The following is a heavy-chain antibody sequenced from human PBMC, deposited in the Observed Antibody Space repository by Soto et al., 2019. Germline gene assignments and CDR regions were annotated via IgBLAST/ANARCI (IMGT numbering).Heavy chain of an antibody. V-gene: IGHV4-59*01. J-gene: IGHJ5*02. CDR2: IHYSGST. Sequence: QVQLQESGPGLVKPSETLSLTCTASGGSISSYYWGWIRQPPGKGLEWIGYIHYSGSTNYNPSLRSRVTISVDTPKNQFSLKVNSMIAADTAIYYCARGGLAARKGRWFDPWGQGTLVTVSS. CDR3: ARGGLAARKGRWFDP. CDR1: GGSISSYY. D-gene: IGHD6-25*01.